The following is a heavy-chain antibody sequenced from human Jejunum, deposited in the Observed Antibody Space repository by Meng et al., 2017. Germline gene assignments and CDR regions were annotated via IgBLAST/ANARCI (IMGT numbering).Heavy chain of an antibody. D-gene: IGHD1-26*01. Sequence: EVRLVGAGGGLVQPGGSLRLSCAVSGFTFTSYWMHWVRQAPGKGLECISRINHDGTSTLYADSVKGRFTVSRDNAKNTLFLQMNSLRVEDTAVYYCARDAVGTFDFWGRGTLVTVSS. J-gene: IGHJ2*01. CDR3: ARDAVGTFDF. V-gene: IGHV3-74*01. CDR1: GFTFTSYW. CDR2: INHDGTST.